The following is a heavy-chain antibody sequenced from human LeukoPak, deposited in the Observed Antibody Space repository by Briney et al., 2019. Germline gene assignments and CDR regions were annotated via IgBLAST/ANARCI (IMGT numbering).Heavy chain of an antibody. CDR3: ARYCSSTSCYVGFDP. J-gene: IGHJ5*02. D-gene: IGHD2-2*01. CDR1: GYTFTSYG. Sequence: ASVKVSCKASGYTFTSYGISWVRQAPGQGLEWMGWISAYNGNTNYAQKLQGRVTMTTDTSTSTAYMELSSLRSEDTAVYYCARYCSSTSCYVGFDPWGQGTLVTVSS. V-gene: IGHV1-18*01. CDR2: ISAYNGNT.